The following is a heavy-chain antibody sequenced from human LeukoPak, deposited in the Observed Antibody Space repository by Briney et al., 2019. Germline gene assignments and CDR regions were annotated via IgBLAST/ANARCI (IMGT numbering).Heavy chain of an antibody. J-gene: IGHJ5*02. CDR1: GGTFSSYA. D-gene: IGHD6-13*01. Sequence: GASVKVSCKASGGTFSSYAISWVRQAPGQGLEWMGGIIPIFGTANYAQKFQGRVTITADESTSTAYMELSSLRSEDTAVYYCARRTAGIAAAGPRNWFDPWGQGTLVTVSS. V-gene: IGHV1-69*01. CDR2: IIPIFGTA. CDR3: ARRTAGIAAAGPRNWFDP.